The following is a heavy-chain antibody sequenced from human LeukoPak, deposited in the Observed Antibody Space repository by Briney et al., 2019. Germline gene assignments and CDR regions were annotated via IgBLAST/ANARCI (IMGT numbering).Heavy chain of an antibody. Sequence: PSETLSLTCTVSGGSISSYYWSWIQQPAGKGLEWIGRIYTSGSTNYNSSLKSRVTMSVDTSKNQSSLKLSSVTAADTAVYYCARVGPATLKPYYFDYWGQGTLVTVSS. CDR3: ARVGPATLKPYYFDY. CDR1: GGSISSYY. D-gene: IGHD3/OR15-3a*01. CDR2: IYTSGST. J-gene: IGHJ4*02. V-gene: IGHV4-4*07.